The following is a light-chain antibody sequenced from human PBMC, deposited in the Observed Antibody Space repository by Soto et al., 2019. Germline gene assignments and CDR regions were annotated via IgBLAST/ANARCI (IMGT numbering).Light chain of an antibody. J-gene: IGKJ1*01. CDR1: QRVRSAN. V-gene: IGKV3-20*01. Sequence: EIVLTQSRGTLSLSPGERATLSCRSSQRVRSANFAWYQQKPGQVPRLLIYGASSRATGIPDRFSGSGSGTVFTFTITILVPDDFAVYYCHQYGNSPQTLGQGTKVDLK. CDR2: GAS. CDR3: HQYGNSPQT.